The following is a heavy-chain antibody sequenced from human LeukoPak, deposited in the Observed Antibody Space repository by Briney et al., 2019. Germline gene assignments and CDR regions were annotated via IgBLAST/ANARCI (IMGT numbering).Heavy chain of an antibody. J-gene: IGHJ4*02. CDR1: GFTFSSYG. Sequence: GRSLRLSCAASGFTFSSYGMHWVRQAPGKGLEWVAVIWYDGSNKCYADSVKGRFTISRDNSKNTLYLQMNSLRAEDTAVYYCARDSAVAGHFDYWGQGTLVTVSS. CDR3: ARDSAVAGHFDY. V-gene: IGHV3-33*01. D-gene: IGHD6-19*01. CDR2: IWYDGSNK.